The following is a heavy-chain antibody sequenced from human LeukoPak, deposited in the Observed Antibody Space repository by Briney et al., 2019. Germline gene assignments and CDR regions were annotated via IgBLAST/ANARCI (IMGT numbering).Heavy chain of an antibody. CDR1: GFTFSKFA. CDR2: ISKNGGDT. J-gene: IGHJ4*02. Sequence: GGSLRLSCVASGFTFSKFAMSWVRQAPGKGLEWVSGISKNGGDTYYADSVKGRFTISRDNSKNTLSLQMNSSRVEDTAVYYCAKSTGRLDPFDYWGQGTLVPVSS. CDR3: AKSTGRLDPFDY. D-gene: IGHD2-2*01. V-gene: IGHV3-23*01.